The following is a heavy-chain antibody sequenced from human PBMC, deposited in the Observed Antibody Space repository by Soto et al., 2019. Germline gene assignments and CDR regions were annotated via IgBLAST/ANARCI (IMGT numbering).Heavy chain of an antibody. V-gene: IGHV3-7*01. CDR1: GFTFSTYW. J-gene: IGHJ4*02. Sequence: EAQMVESGGDLVQPGGSLRLSCAASGFTFSTYWMNWVRQAPGKGLEWVANIKHDGTQKYYMDSVKGRFTISRDNAKNSLYLQISSLRVEDTAVYYCGGGDYWGQGTLVTVSS. D-gene: IGHD3-16*01. CDR3: GGGDY. CDR2: IKHDGTQK.